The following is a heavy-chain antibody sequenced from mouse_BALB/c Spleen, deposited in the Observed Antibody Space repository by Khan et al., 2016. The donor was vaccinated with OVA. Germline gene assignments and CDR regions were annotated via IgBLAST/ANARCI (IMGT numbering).Heavy chain of an antibody. J-gene: IGHJ3*01. CDR3: ARSGITYWFAY. Sequence: VQLQQSGPELMKPGASVKMSCKASDSSFTDYYMHWMKQSHGKSLEWIGYIDPFNGSTNYNQKFKGKATLTVDKYSSTAYMHLNSLTSEDSAVYYCARSGITYWFAYWGQGTLVTVSA. V-gene: IGHV1S135*01. D-gene: IGHD2-4*01. CDR1: DSSFTDYY. CDR2: IDPFNGST.